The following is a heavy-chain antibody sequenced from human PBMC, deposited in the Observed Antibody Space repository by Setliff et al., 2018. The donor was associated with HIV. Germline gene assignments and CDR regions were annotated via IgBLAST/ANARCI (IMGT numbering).Heavy chain of an antibody. CDR2: TRNKARSYTT. D-gene: IGHD6-19*01. V-gene: IGHV3-72*01. CDR1: GFTVSDHY. J-gene: IGHJ4*02. Sequence: PGGSLRLSCAASGFTVSDHYMDWVRQAPGKGLEWVGRTRNKARSYTTEYAASVEGRFTISRDDSKNSLYLQMNSLTTEDTAVYYCARDSEPGTRVAGTTGLDYWGQGSLVTVSS. CDR3: ARDSEPGTRVAGTTGLDY.